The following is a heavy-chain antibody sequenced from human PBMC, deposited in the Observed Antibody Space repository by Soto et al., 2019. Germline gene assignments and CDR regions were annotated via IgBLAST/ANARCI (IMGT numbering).Heavy chain of an antibody. J-gene: IGHJ3*02. D-gene: IGHD6-13*01. CDR1: GDSVSSNSAA. CDR2: TYYRSKWYN. V-gene: IGHV6-1*01. Sequence: SQTLSLPCAISGDSVSSNSAAWNWIRQSPSRGLEWLGRTYYRSKWYNDYAVSVKSRITINPDASKNQFSLQLNSVTPEDTAVYYCARVSAIAAAGDAFDIWGQGTMVTVSS. CDR3: ARVSAIAAAGDAFDI.